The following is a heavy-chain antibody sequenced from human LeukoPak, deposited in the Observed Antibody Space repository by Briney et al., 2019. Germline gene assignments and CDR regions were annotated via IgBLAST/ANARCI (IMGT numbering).Heavy chain of an antibody. CDR2: ISSSSSYI. J-gene: IGHJ4*02. CDR1: GFTFSSYS. Sequence: GGSLRLSCAASGFTFSSYSMNWVRQAPGKGLEWVSSISSSSSYIYYADSVKGRFTISRDNAKNSLYLQMNSLRAEDTAVYYCARGPAATVVTELDYWGQGTLVTVSS. V-gene: IGHV3-21*01. D-gene: IGHD4-23*01. CDR3: ARGPAATVVTELDY.